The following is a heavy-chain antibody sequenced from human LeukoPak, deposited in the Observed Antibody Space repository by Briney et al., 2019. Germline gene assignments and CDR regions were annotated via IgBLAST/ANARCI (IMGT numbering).Heavy chain of an antibody. Sequence: GGSLRLSCAASGFTFSNYGMHWVRQAPGKGLEWVAVISYDGSNKYYADSVKGRFTISRDNSKNTLYLQMNSLRAEDTAVYYCARSPRSIIAVRNRYYFDYWGQGTLVTVSS. D-gene: IGHD6-19*01. J-gene: IGHJ4*02. CDR1: GFTFSNYG. CDR3: ARSPRSIIAVRNRYYFDY. V-gene: IGHV3-30*03. CDR2: ISYDGSNK.